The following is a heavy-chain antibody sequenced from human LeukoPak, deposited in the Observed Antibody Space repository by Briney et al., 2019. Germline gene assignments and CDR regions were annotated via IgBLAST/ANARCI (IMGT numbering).Heavy chain of an antibody. J-gene: IGHJ4*02. Sequence: GGSLRLSCAASGNYWMHWVRQAPGKGLVWVSHINSDGSWTSYADSVKGRFTISKDNAKNTVYLQMNNLRAEDTAVYYCVSFYETYWGWGTLVTVSS. D-gene: IGHD2-2*01. V-gene: IGHV3-74*01. CDR3: VSFYETY. CDR1: GNYW. CDR2: INSDGSWT.